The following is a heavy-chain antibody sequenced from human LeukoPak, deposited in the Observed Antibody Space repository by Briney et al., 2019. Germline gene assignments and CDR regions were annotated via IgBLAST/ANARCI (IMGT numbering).Heavy chain of an antibody. CDR2: IYHSGST. Sequence: PSETLSLTCTVSGYSISSGYYWGWIRPPPGKGLEWIGSIYHSGSTYYNPSLKSRVTISVDTSKNQFSLKLSSVTAADTAVYYCARRRGYCSGGSCYPAPGAFDIWGQGTMVTVSS. D-gene: IGHD2-15*01. J-gene: IGHJ3*02. V-gene: IGHV4-38-2*02. CDR3: ARRRGYCSGGSCYPAPGAFDI. CDR1: GYSISSGYY.